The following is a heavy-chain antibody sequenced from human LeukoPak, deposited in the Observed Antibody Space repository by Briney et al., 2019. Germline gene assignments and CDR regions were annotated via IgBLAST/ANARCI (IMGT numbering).Heavy chain of an antibody. CDR2: ISYDGSHI. J-gene: IGHJ6*02. CDR3: AKDVRVGGGGMDV. CDR1: GFPFSNYG. D-gene: IGHD1-26*01. V-gene: IGHV3-30*18. Sequence: GRSLRLSCTASGFPFSNYGMHWVRQAPGKGLEWVAVISYDGSHISYVDSVKGRFTISRDDSKSTLFLQMISLRGEDTAVYYCAKDVRVGGGGMDVWGQGTPVTVSS.